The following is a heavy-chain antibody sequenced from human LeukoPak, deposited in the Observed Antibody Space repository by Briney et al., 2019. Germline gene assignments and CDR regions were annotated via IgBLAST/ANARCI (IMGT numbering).Heavy chain of an antibody. J-gene: IGHJ3*02. V-gene: IGHV4-30-2*01. D-gene: IGHD5-24*01. Sequence: KTSETLSLTCAVSGVSISSGGYSWSWIRQPPGKGLEWIGYIYHSGSTYYNPSLKSRVTISVDRSKNQFSLKLSSVTAADTAVYYCASYNQATRAFDIWGQGTMVTVSS. CDR2: IYHSGST. CDR1: GVSISSGGYS. CDR3: ASYNQATRAFDI.